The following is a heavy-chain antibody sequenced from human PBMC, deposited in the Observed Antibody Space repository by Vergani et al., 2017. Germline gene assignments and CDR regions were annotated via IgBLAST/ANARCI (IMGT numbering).Heavy chain of an antibody. CDR1: GGSISSSSYY. V-gene: IGHV4-39*01. CDR3: AADQSSGSYVHPLAYYYYGMDV. CDR2: IYYSGST. D-gene: IGHD3-10*01. Sequence: QLQLQESGPGLVKPSETLSLTCTVSGGSISSSSYYWGWIRQPPGKGLEWIGSIYYSGSTYYNPSLKSRVTISVDTSKNQFSLKLSSVTAADTAVYYCAADQSSGSYVHPLAYYYYGMDVWGQGTTVTVSS. J-gene: IGHJ6*02.